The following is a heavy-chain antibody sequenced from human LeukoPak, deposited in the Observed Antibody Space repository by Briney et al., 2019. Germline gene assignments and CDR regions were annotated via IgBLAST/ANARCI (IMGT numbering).Heavy chain of an antibody. D-gene: IGHD6-13*01. Sequence: GRSLRLSCAASGFAFSSYAMHWVRQAPGKGLEWVAVISYDGSNKYYADSVKGRFTISRDNSKNTLYLQMNSLRAEDTAVYYCARDAGIAAAGTESGWFDPWGQGTLVTVSS. CDR3: ARDAGIAAAGTESGWFDP. J-gene: IGHJ5*02. V-gene: IGHV3-30-3*01. CDR1: GFAFSSYA. CDR2: ISYDGSNK.